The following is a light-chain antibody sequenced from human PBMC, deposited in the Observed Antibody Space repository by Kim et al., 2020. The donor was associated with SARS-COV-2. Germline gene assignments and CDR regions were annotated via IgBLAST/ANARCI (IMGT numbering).Light chain of an antibody. V-gene: IGKV3-20*01. CDR2: DAA. CDR3: QQYGSSPQT. CDR1: QSVSGSD. J-gene: IGKJ1*01. Sequence: SPGETDTCSCRASQSVSGSDSAWYHQKPGPAPRLLSYDAATRATVIPDRLSGSGSGTDFTLTISRLGPEDFGVYYCQQYGSSPQTFGQGTKVDIK.